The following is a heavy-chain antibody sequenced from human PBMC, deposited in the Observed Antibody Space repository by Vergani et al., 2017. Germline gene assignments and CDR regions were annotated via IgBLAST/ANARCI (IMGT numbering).Heavy chain of an antibody. J-gene: IGHJ5*02. V-gene: IGHV3-7*01. Sequence: EVQLVESGGGLVQPGGSLRPSCAASGFTFSNLWMTWVRQAPGKGLEWVANIKYDGSKKNYVDSVKGRFTISRDNAKNSLYLQMNNLRVEDTAVYFCARSPHGYTYGGYISQFDPWGQGTLVTVSS. CDR3: ARSPHGYTYGGYISQFDP. CDR2: IKYDGSKK. D-gene: IGHD5-18*01. CDR1: GFTFSNLW.